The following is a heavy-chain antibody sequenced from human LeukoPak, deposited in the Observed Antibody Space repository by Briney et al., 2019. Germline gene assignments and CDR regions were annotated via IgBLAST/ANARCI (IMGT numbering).Heavy chain of an antibody. Sequence: GGSLRLSCAVSGFTFSSYGMHWVRQAPGKGLEWVAVISYDGSNKYYADSVKGRFTISRDNSKNTLYLQMNSLRAEDTAVYYCAKVGYQLLSMDVWGQGTTVTVSS. V-gene: IGHV3-30*18. CDR3: AKVGYQLLSMDV. J-gene: IGHJ6*02. CDR1: GFTFSSYG. D-gene: IGHD2-2*01. CDR2: ISYDGSNK.